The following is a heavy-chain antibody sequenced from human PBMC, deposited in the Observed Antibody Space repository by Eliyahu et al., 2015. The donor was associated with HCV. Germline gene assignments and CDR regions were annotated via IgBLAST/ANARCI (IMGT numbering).Heavy chain of an antibody. V-gene: IGHV4-59*01. Sequence: QVQLQESGPGLVKPSETLSLTCTVSGGSITTSSWSWIRQPPGKGLEWIGYIHYSGSTNNNPSLKSRVTISVDTSKNQFSLKLTSVTAADTAVYYCASGGGGIAVAGTGGWFDPWGQGTLVTVSS. CDR2: IHYSGST. CDR1: GGSITTSS. D-gene: IGHD6-19*01. J-gene: IGHJ5*02. CDR3: ASGGGGIAVAGTGGWFDP.